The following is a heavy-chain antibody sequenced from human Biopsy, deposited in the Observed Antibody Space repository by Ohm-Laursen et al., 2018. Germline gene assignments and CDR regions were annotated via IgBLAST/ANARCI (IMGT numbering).Heavy chain of an antibody. CDR3: AKGQDLRGGAEYFQH. CDR2: INPHSGTT. J-gene: IGHJ1*01. Sequence: ASVKISCKASGYTFTGQYLHWVRQVPGQGLEWMGWINPHSGTTKFAQDFQGRVTMTRDTSITTAYMELRRLRSDDTAVYYCAKGQDLRGGAEYFQHWGQGALVTVSS. V-gene: IGHV1-2*02. CDR1: GYTFTGQY. D-gene: IGHD2-15*01.